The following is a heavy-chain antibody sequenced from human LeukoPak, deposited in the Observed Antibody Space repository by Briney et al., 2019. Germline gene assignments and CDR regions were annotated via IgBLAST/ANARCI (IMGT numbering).Heavy chain of an antibody. CDR1: GYTFTSYY. J-gene: IGHJ4*02. D-gene: IGHD6-13*01. V-gene: IGHV1-2*07. Sequence: ASVKVSCKASGYTFTSYYMHWLRQAPGQGPEWVGWINPNNGDTNYEDKFRGRVTMTRDTSISTVYMELSRLTYDDTAVYFCARSLGSSFSFYFDSWGQGTLVTVSS. CDR3: ARSLGSSFSFYFDS. CDR2: INPNNGDT.